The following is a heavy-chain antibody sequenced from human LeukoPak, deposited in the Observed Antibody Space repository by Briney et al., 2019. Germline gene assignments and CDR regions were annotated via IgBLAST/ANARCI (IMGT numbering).Heavy chain of an antibody. D-gene: IGHD2-2*01. J-gene: IGHJ4*02. CDR3: ARERGDCSSTSCYDGPYFDY. CDR1: GFIVNDHA. Sequence: GGSLRLSCVASGFIVNDHAMHWVRQTPGKGLEWVAGVFWNGVDKGYADSVKGRFTISRDNAKNSLYLQMNSLRAEDTAVYYCARERGDCSSTSCYDGPYFDYWGQGTLVTVSS. CDR2: VFWNGVDK. V-gene: IGHV3-9*01.